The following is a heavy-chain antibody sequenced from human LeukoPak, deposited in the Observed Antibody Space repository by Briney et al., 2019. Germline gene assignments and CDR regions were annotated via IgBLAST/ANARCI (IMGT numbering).Heavy chain of an antibody. V-gene: IGHV3-11*01. J-gene: IGHJ5*02. CDR2: ISSSGSTI. CDR1: GFTFSSYA. CDR3: ARDLCGSYPCRGFDP. D-gene: IGHD1-26*01. Sequence: PGGSLRLSCAASGFTFSSYAMSWIRQAPGKGLEWVSYISSSGSTIYYADSVKGRFTISRDNAKNSLYLQMNSLRAEDTAVYYCARDLCGSYPCRGFDPWGQGTLVTVSS.